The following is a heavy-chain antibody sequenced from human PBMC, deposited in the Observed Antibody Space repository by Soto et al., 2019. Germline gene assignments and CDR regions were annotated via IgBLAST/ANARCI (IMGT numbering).Heavy chain of an antibody. V-gene: IGHV1-46*01. CDR2: INPNGGST. J-gene: IGHJ4*02. CDR3: ARVGPDASSASDY. CDR1: GYTLTTYA. D-gene: IGHD3-22*01. Sequence: DSVKVSCKASGYTLTTYAVHWVRQAPGQGFEWMGLINPNGGSTFYAQKFQGRVIMTRDMSTSTVYMELSSLKSEDTAVYYCARVGPDASSASDYWGPGPLVTVFS.